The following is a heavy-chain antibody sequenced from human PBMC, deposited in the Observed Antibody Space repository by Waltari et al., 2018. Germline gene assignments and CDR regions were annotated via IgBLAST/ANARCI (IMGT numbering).Heavy chain of an antibody. D-gene: IGHD3-10*01. V-gene: IGHV4-39*01. Sequence: QLQLQESGPGLVKPSEALSLTCTVSGCSISSSSYYWGWIRPPPGKGLEWIGSIYYRGSTYYNPSLKSRVTISVDTSKNQFSLKLSSVTAADTAVYYCARYEAWFGELFIFDYWGQGTLVTVSS. J-gene: IGHJ4*02. CDR2: IYYRGST. CDR3: ARYEAWFGELFIFDY. CDR1: GCSISSSSYY.